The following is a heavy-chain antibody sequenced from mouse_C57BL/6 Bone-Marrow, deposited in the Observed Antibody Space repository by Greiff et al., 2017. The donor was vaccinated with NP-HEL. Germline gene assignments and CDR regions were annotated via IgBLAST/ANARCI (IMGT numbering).Heavy chain of an antibody. V-gene: IGHV1-55*01. CDR3: AREWITTVDCARDY. CDR2: IYPGSGST. Sequence: QVQLKQSGAELVKPGASVKMSCKASGYTFTSYWITWVKQRPGQGLEWIGDIYPGSGSTNYNEKFKSKATLTVDPSSSTAYMQLSSLTSEDSAVYYCAREWITTVDCARDYGGRGTAVTVTS. CDR1: GYTFTSYW. D-gene: IGHD1-1*01. J-gene: IGHJ4*01.